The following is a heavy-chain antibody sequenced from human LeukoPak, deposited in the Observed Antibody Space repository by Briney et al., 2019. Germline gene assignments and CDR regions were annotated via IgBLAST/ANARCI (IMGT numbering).Heavy chain of an antibody. V-gene: IGHV3-7*01. Sequence: PGGSLRLSCAASGFTFSGYWMSWVRQAPGKGLEWVANINQDGSEKYYVDSVKGRFTISRDNAKNSLYLQMNSLRAEDTAVYYCAREASLSTVARNYYYMDVWGKGTTVTVSS. J-gene: IGHJ6*03. CDR2: INQDGSEK. CDR3: AREASLSTVARNYYYMDV. D-gene: IGHD2/OR15-2a*01. CDR1: GFTFSGYW.